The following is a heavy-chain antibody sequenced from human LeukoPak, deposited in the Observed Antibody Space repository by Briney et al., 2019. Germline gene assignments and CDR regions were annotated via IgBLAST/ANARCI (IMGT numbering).Heavy chain of an antibody. J-gene: IGHJ5*02. CDR3: ARAGSGSDDNWFDP. CDR1: GGSFSGYY. D-gene: IGHD3-10*01. V-gene: IGHV4-34*01. CDR2: INHSGST. Sequence: SETLSLTCAVYGGSFSGYYWSWIRQPPGKGLEWIGEINHSGSTNYNPSLKSRVTISVDTSKNQFSLKLSSVTAADAAVYYCARAGSGSDDNWFDPWGQGTLVTVSS.